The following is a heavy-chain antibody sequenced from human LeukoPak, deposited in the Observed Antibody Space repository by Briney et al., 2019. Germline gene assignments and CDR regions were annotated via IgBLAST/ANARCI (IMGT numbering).Heavy chain of an antibody. CDR1: GFTFSTYG. Sequence: PGGSLRLSCVVSGFTFSTYGMHWVRQAPGKGLEWVAVLWYDGSNKYYADSVKGRFTISRDNSKNTLYLQMNSLRAEDTAVYYCARDRATTSIDYWGQGTLVTVSS. V-gene: IGHV3-33*08. CDR2: LWYDGSNK. J-gene: IGHJ4*02. CDR3: ARDRATTSIDY. D-gene: IGHD5-24*01.